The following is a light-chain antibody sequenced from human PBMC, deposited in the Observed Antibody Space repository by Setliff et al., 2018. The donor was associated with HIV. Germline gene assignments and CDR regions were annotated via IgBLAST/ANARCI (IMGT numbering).Light chain of an antibody. V-gene: IGLV3-21*04. CDR3: QVWDSSSDHPGYV. J-gene: IGLJ1*01. Sequence: SYELTQPPSVSVAPGKTARITCGGNNIGSKSVHWYQQKPGRAPVLVIYYDSDRPSGIPERFSGSNSGNTAALTISWVEAGDEADYYCQVWDSSSDHPGYVFGTGTKVTVL. CDR2: YDS. CDR1: NIGSKS.